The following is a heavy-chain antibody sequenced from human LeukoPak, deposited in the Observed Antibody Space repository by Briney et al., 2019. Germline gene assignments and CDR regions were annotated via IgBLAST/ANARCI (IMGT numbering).Heavy chain of an antibody. CDR3: ARVDSRVVAPPDY. CDR2: IYYSGST. CDR1: GGSISSSSYY. V-gene: IGHV4-61*05. D-gene: IGHD2-15*01. J-gene: IGHJ4*02. Sequence: PSETLSLTCTVSGGSISSSSYYWGWIRQPPGKGLEWIGYIYYSGSTNYNPSLKSRVTISVDTSKNQFSLKLSSVTAADTAVYYCARVDSRVVAPPDYWGQGTLVTVSS.